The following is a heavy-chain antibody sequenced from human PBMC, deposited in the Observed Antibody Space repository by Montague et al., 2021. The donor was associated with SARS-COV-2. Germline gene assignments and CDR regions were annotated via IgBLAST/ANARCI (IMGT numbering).Heavy chain of an antibody. D-gene: IGHD2-2*01. J-gene: IGHJ5*02. CDR3: ARQGDQLLLEYWFDP. Sequence: SETLSLTCTVSGGSISSSSYYWGWLRQPPGKGLDWIGSIYYSGSTYYNPSLKSRVTISVNTSKNQISLKLSSVTAADTAVYYCARQGDQLLLEYWFDPWGQGTLVTVSS. V-gene: IGHV4-39*01. CDR1: GGSISSSSYY. CDR2: IYYSGST.